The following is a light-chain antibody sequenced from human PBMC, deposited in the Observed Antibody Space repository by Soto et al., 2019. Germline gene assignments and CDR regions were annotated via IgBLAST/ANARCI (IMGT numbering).Light chain of an antibody. Sequence: DIQLTQSPSFLSASVGDRVTITCRASQGISSYLAWYQQKPGKAPKLLIYAASTLQSGVPSRFSGSGSGTKFTLTISCLQPEDFATYYCQQLNSYPPFGQGTRLEI. CDR2: AAS. CDR1: QGISSY. V-gene: IGKV1-9*01. CDR3: QQLNSYPP. J-gene: IGKJ5*01.